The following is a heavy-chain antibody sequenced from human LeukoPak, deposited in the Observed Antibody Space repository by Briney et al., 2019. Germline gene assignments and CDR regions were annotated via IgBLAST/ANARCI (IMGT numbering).Heavy chain of an antibody. CDR2: ISPYHGIT. V-gene: IGHV1-18*01. D-gene: IGHD2-21*02. CDR1: AYTLSNYG. J-gene: IGHJ3*02. Sequence: ASLNVSCKASAYTLSNYGITWVRQAPGQGLEWMGWISPYHGITNYSQKFQGGVTVTTDTSSTTPYMELRSLRSDDTALYYCASVTGFDAFDIWGQGTMVTVSS. CDR3: ASVTGFDAFDI.